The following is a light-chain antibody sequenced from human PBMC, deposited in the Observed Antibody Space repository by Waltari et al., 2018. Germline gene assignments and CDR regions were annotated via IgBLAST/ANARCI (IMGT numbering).Light chain of an antibody. Sequence: IRLTQSPSSLSAFVGDRVTITCRASQDIQTYVAWYQQKPGTAPKLLIYGGSALHTGVPSRFSGSGFRTDFSLTISSLQPDDFATYYCQQLHSSPVTFGGGTKV. CDR2: GGS. V-gene: IGKV1-9*01. J-gene: IGKJ4*01. CDR3: QQLHSSPVT. CDR1: QDIQTY.